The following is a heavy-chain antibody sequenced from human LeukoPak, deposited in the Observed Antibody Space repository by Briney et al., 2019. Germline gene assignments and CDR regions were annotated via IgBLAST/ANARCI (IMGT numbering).Heavy chain of an antibody. Sequence: GGSLRLSCVGAGFTFRSHAMSWVRQAPEKGLEFVSGIYENGGTTYYADSVKGRFSISRDNSKNTLYLQMDSLRGEDTAVYYCAKDFRIGYSAHFDYWGQGALVTVSS. CDR3: AKDFRIGYSAHFDY. CDR1: GFTFRSHA. CDR2: IYENGGTT. J-gene: IGHJ4*02. V-gene: IGHV3-23*01. D-gene: IGHD2-21*01.